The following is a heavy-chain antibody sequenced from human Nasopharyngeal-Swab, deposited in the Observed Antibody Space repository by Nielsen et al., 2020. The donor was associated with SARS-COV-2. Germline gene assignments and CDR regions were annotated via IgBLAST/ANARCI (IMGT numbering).Heavy chain of an antibody. V-gene: IGHV3-74*01. Sequence: LSLTCAASGFTFSSYWMHWVRQAPGKGLVWVSRINTDGSETGYADSVTGRFTISRDNTKNTLSLQMNSLRAEDTGIYYCTRDQRTFDWPPMDVWGQGTTVTVSS. D-gene: IGHD3-9*01. CDR3: TRDQRTFDWPPMDV. CDR2: INTDGSET. CDR1: GFTFSSYW. J-gene: IGHJ6*02.